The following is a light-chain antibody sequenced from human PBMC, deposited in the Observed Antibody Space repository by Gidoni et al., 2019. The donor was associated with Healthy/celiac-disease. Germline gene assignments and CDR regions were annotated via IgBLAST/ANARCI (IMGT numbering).Light chain of an antibody. CDR3: QQYNSYPWT. Sequence: DIQMTQSPSTLSASVGDRVTIPCRASQSISSLLAWYQQKPGKAPKLLIYDASSLESGVPSRFSGSGFVTEFTLTISSLQPDDFATYYCQQYNSYPWTFGQGTKVEIK. CDR1: QSISSL. CDR2: DAS. J-gene: IGKJ1*01. V-gene: IGKV1-5*01.